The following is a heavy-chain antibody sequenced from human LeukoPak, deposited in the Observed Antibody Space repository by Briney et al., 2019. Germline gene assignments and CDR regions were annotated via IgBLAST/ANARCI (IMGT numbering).Heavy chain of an antibody. V-gene: IGHV3-53*01. CDR2: IYSGGST. J-gene: IGHJ4*02. CDR3: GKDQAFYYDTTSFH. CDR1: GFTVSSNY. Sequence: GGSLRLSCAASGFTVSSNYMSWVRQAPGKGLEWVSVIYSGGSTYYADSVKGRFTISRDNAKNSLYLQMNSLRAEDTAIYYCGKDQAFYYDTTSFHWGQGTLVTVSS. D-gene: IGHD3-22*01.